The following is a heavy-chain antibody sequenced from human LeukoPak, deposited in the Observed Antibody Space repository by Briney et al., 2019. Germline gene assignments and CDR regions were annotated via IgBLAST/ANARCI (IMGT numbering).Heavy chain of an antibody. Sequence: PSETLSLTCTASGGSISSYYWSWIRQPPGKGLEWIGYFYYSGSTNYNPSLKSRVTISVDTSKNQFSLKLSSVTAADTAVYYCARHSDIVVVPAALDYWGQGTLVTVSS. CDR3: ARHSDIVVVPAALDY. V-gene: IGHV4-59*01. D-gene: IGHD2-2*01. J-gene: IGHJ4*02. CDR1: GGSISSYY. CDR2: FYYSGST.